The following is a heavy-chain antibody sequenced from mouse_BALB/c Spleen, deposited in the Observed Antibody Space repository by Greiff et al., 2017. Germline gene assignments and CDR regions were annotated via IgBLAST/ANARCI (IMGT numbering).Heavy chain of an antibody. D-gene: IGHD1-1*01. CDR3: ARHYYGSEDY. CDR2: ISSGGGST. CDR1: GFAFSSYD. V-gene: IGHV5-12-1*01. J-gene: IGHJ2*01. Sequence: EVQLVESGGGLVKPGGSLKLSCAASGFAFSSYDMSWVRQTPEKRLEWVAYISSGGGSTYYPDTVKGRFTISRDNAKNTLYLQMSSLKSEDTAMYYCARHYYGSEDYWGQGTTLTVSS.